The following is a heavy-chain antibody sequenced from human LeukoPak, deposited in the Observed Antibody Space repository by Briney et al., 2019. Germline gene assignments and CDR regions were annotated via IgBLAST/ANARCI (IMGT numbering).Heavy chain of an antibody. D-gene: IGHD6-6*01. CDR3: ARVISSSYHYYYYMDV. CDR2: IYYSGST. J-gene: IGHJ6*03. CDR1: GGSISSYY. Sequence: SETLSLTCTVSGGSISSYYWSWIRQPPGKGLEWIGYIYYSGSTNYNPSLKSRVTISVDTSKNQFSLKLSSVTAADTAVYYCARVISSSYHYYYYMDVWGKGTTVTVSS. V-gene: IGHV4-59*01.